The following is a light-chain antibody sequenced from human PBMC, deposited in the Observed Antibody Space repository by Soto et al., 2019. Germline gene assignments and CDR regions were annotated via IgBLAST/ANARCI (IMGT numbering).Light chain of an antibody. J-gene: IGKJ1*01. Sequence: DIQMTQSPSTLSGSVGGRVTITCRASQTISSWLAWYQQKPGKAPKLLIYKASTLKSGVPSRLSGSGSGTEFTLTISSLQPDDFAAYYCQQYNSYWTFGQGTKGDIK. CDR3: QQYNSYWT. CDR2: KAS. CDR1: QTISSW. V-gene: IGKV1-5*03.